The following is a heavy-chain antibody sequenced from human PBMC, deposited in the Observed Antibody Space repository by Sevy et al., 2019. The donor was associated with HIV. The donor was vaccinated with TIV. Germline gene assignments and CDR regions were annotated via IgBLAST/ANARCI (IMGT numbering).Heavy chain of an antibody. CDR2: IYHSGST. V-gene: IGHV4-38-2*02. D-gene: IGHD2-2*01. Sequence: SETLSLTCAVSGYSISSGYYWGWIRQPPGKGLEWIGSIYHSGSTYYNPSLKVRVTISVDTSKNQFSLKLSSVTAADTAVYYCARDSGPLVPAAIGYDYWGQGTLVTVSS. CDR1: GYSISSGYY. CDR3: ARDSGPLVPAAIGYDY. J-gene: IGHJ4*02.